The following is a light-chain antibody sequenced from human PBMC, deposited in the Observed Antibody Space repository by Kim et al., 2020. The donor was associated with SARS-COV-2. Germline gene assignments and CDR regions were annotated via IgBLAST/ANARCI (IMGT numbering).Light chain of an antibody. Sequence: SVSPGERVTLPCKSSQNIGNALAWSQQKPGQPPRNLIYGASTRASGVPARFSGSGTGTEFTLTISSLQSEDVAVYFCQQYKDWPYTFGQGTSWRS. CDR3: QQYKDWPYT. CDR2: GAS. J-gene: IGKJ2*01. V-gene: IGKV3-15*01. CDR1: QNIGNA.